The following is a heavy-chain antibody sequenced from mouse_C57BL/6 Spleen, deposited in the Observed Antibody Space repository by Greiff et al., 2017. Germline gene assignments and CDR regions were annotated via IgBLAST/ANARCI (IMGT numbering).Heavy chain of an antibody. J-gene: IGHJ1*03. Sequence: VQLQQPGAELVMPGASVKLSCKASGYTFTSYWMHWVKQRPGQGLEWIGEIDPSDSYTNYNQKFKGKSTLTVDKSSSTAYMQLSSLTSEDSAFYYCARTLYYSNHWYFYVWDTGTTVTVSS. D-gene: IGHD2-5*01. CDR3: ARTLYYSNHWYFYV. CDR2: IDPSDSYT. V-gene: IGHV1-69*01. CDR1: GYTFTSYW.